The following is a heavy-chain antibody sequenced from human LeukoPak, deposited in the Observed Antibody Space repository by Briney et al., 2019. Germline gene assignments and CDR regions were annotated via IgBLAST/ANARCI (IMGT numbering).Heavy chain of an antibody. CDR3: SGYATTGFDY. CDR2: INHSGST. CDR1: GGSFSGYY. V-gene: IGHV4-34*01. D-gene: IGHD5-12*01. J-gene: IGHJ4*02. Sequence: SETLSLTCAVYGGSFSGYYWSWIRQPPGKGLEWIGEINHSGSTNYNPSLKSRVTISVDTSKNQFSLRLSSVTAADTAVYYCSGYATTGFDYWGQGTLVTVSS.